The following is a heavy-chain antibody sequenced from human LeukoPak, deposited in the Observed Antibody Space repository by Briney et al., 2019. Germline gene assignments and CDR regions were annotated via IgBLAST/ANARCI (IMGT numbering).Heavy chain of an antibody. D-gene: IGHD4/OR15-4a*01. Sequence: GGSLRLSCEALGFNISNAWMGWVRQTPGKGLEWVGRLKSKADGGTIDFAAPVTDRFTIPRDDSKNLMHLQLNSLKTEDSGVYFCTTDRLFFQHWGQGTVVTVS. CDR3: TTDRLFFQH. V-gene: IGHV3-15*01. CDR2: LKSKADGGTI. CDR1: GFNISNAW. J-gene: IGHJ1*01.